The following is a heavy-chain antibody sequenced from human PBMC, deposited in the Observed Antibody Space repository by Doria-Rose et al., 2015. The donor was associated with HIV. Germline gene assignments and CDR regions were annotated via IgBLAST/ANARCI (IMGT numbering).Heavy chain of an antibody. CDR3: AEDRVRVVQVATTLDF. Sequence: QVQLVQSGAEVKKPGASVRVSCKASEYTFTRYTMHWVRQAPGQRPEWMGWINVDNGNTEYSQKFQGRLTITRDTSASTAYMELSSLTSDDTAVYYCAEDRVRVVQVATTLDFWGQGTLVTVSS. J-gene: IGHJ4*02. V-gene: IGHV1-3*01. CDR1: EYTFTRYT. CDR2: INVDNGNT. D-gene: IGHD2-2*01.